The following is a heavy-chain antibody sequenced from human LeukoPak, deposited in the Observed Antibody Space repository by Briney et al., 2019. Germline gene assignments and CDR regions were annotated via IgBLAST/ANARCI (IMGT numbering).Heavy chain of an antibody. D-gene: IGHD6-13*01. Sequence: PSETLSLTCTVSGGSVSGASVGRGAHFWNWNRQAPGKGLEWIGYIYQSGSTYFNPSLKSRVSISIDTSKNQFSLKLSSVTAADTAVYYCARDRGGQQLVPWFDPWGQGTLVTVSS. CDR2: IYQSGST. J-gene: IGHJ5*02. CDR3: ARDRGGQQLVPWFDP. V-gene: IGHV4-30-2*01. CDR1: GASVGRGAHF.